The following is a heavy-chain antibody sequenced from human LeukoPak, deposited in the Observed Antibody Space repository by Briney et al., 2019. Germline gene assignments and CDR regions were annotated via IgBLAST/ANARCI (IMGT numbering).Heavy chain of an antibody. Sequence: ASVKVSCKASGYTFTGYYMHWVRQAPGQGLEWMGWINPNSGGTNYAQKFQGRVTMTRDTSISTAYMELSRLRSDDTAVYYCARPQQLVPRFDPWGQGTLVTVSS. CDR2: INPNSGGT. V-gene: IGHV1-2*02. J-gene: IGHJ5*02. CDR1: GYTFTGYY. D-gene: IGHD1-1*01. CDR3: ARPQQLVPRFDP.